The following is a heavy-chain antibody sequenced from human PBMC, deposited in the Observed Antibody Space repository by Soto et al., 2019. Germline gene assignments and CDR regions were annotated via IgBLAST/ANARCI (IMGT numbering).Heavy chain of an antibody. CDR2: IYYSRST. CDR1: GGSISSGDYY. V-gene: IGHV4-30-4*01. J-gene: IGHJ5*02. D-gene: IGHD2-2*01. CDR3: AREGRSTNWFDP. Sequence: KTSETLSLTCTVSGGSISSGDYYWSWIRQPPGKGLEWIGYIYYSRSTYYNPSLKSRVTISVDTSKNHFSLKLSSVTAADAAEYYCAREGRSTNWFDPWGQGTLVTVSS.